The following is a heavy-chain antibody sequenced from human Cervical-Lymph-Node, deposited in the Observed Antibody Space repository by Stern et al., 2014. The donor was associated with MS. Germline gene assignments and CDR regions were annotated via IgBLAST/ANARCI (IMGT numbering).Heavy chain of an antibody. Sequence: VQLVESGAEVKKPGESLKISCKGSEYSFATYWIGWVRQMPGKGLEWMAIIYPGASNPRYSPSFEGHVTVSADKSITTACLQWSSLKTSATAIYFCARLAYGDYGYDYWGQGTLVTVSS. CDR3: ARLAYGDYGYDY. CDR1: EYSFATYW. J-gene: IGHJ4*02. V-gene: IGHV5-51*01. CDR2: IYPGASNP. D-gene: IGHD4-17*01.